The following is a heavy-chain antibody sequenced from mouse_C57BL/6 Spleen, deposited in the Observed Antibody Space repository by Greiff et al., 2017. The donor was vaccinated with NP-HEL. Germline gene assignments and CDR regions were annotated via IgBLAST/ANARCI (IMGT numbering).Heavy chain of an antibody. CDR3: ARTYDYDAGFAY. Sequence: EVMLVESGGGLVKPGGSLKLSCAASGFTFSSYTTSWVRQTPEKRLEWVATISGGGGNTYYPDSVKGRFTISRDNAKNTLYLQMSSLRSEDTALYYCARTYDYDAGFAYWGQGTLVTVSA. D-gene: IGHD2-4*01. V-gene: IGHV5-9*01. J-gene: IGHJ3*01. CDR1: GFTFSSYT. CDR2: ISGGGGNT.